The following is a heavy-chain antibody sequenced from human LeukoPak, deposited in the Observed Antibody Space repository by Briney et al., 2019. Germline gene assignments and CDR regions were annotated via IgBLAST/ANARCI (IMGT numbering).Heavy chain of an antibody. CDR3: ARDDYGSGSWNDY. CDR2: IKQDGSEK. Sequence: PGGSLRLSCAASGFTFSSYWMSWVRQAPGKGLEWVANIKQDGSEKYYVDSVKGRFTISRDNAKNSLYLQMNSLRAEDTALYYCARDDYGSGSWNDYWGQGTLGTVSS. D-gene: IGHD3-10*01. J-gene: IGHJ4*02. V-gene: IGHV3-7*03. CDR1: GFTFSSYW.